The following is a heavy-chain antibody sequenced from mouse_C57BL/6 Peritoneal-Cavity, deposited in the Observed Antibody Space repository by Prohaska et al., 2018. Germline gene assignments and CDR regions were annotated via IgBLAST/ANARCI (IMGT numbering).Heavy chain of an antibody. D-gene: IGHD1-1*01. CDR2: IFPGSGST. CDR3: ARSGGSSLRFAY. V-gene: IGHV1-75*01. CDR1: GYTFTDYY. J-gene: IGHJ3*01. Sequence: QVQLQQSGPELVKPGASVKISCKASGYTFTDYYINWVKQRPGQGLEWIGWIFPGSGSTYYNEKFKGKATLTVDKSSSTAYMLLISLISEDSAVYFCARSGGSSLRFAYWDQGTLVTVSA.